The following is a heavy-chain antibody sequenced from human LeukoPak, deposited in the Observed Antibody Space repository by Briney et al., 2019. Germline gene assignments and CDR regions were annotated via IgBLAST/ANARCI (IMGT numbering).Heavy chain of an antibody. CDR1: GFSFSSYD. D-gene: IGHD2-2*01. CDR3: AKDTCSSTSCPPSDPVLYGMDV. CDR2: ISYDGSNK. J-gene: IGHJ6*02. Sequence: PGGSLRLSCAASGFSFSSYDMHWVRQAPGKGLEWVAVISYDGSNKYYADSVKGRFTISRDNSKNTLYLQMNSLRAEDTAVYYCAKDTCSSTSCPPSDPVLYGMDVWGQGTTVTVSS. V-gene: IGHV3-30*18.